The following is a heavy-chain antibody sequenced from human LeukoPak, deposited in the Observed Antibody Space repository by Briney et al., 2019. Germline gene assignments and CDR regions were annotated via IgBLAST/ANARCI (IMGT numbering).Heavy chain of an antibody. D-gene: IGHD6-19*01. CDR2: SNAAGSPV. V-gene: IGHV3-48*02. Sequence: GGSLRLSCTGSGFTFSNYRMNWVRQAPGKGLEWISYSNAAGSPVSYAESVQGRFTISRDNAKNSLYLEMNSLRDDDTAVYYCARDRSLSVAGTFDFWGQGTLVTVSS. CDR1: GFTFSNYR. J-gene: IGHJ4*02. CDR3: ARDRSLSVAGTFDF.